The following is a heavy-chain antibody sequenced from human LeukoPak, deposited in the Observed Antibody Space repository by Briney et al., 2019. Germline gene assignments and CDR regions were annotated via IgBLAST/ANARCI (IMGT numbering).Heavy chain of an antibody. CDR3: AKDLDCSSTSCSTGGMDV. J-gene: IGHJ6*04. D-gene: IGHD2-2*01. V-gene: IGHV3-23*01. CDR1: GLTFSCYA. CDR2: VSGSRGSP. Sequence: GRTLRLSCAASGLTFSCYAMSWVRQAPGNGLECVSSVSGSRGSPYYPDSVQVRFPNLRDQSKKALYLQMNSLRAEDTAVYYCAKDLDCSSTSCSTGGMDVWGKGTTVTVSS.